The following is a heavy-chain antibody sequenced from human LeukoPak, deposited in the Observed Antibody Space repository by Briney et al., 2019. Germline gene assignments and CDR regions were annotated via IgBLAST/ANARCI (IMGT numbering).Heavy chain of an antibody. CDR3: ARYYCASSRCPGVDY. Sequence: PQTLSLTCTVSGASITSGAYYWTWIRQHPGEGLEWIGYSSYSGSAYYNPSLKSRVTISVDTSKSQFSLKLSSVTAADTAVYYCARYYCASSRCPGVDYWGQGTLVTVSS. CDR1: GASITSGAYY. J-gene: IGHJ4*02. V-gene: IGHV4-31*03. D-gene: IGHD2-2*01. CDR2: SSYSGSA.